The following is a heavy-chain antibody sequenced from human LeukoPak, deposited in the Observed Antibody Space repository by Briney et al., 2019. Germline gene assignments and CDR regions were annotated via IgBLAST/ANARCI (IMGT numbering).Heavy chain of an antibody. CDR1: GGSISSYY. D-gene: IGHD6-6*01. V-gene: IGHV4-59*12. CDR3: ARVYSSSSNWFDP. J-gene: IGHJ5*02. Sequence: SETLSLTCTVSGGSISSYYWSWIRQPPGKGLEWIGYIYYSGSTNYNPSLKSRVTISVDTSKNQFSLKLSSVTAADTAVYYCARVYSSSSNWFDPWGQGTLVTVSS. CDR2: IYYSGST.